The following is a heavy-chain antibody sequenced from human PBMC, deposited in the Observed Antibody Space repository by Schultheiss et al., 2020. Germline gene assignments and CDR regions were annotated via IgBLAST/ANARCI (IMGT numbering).Heavy chain of an antibody. J-gene: IGHJ4*02. CDR1: GGSFSGYY. V-gene: IGHV4-59*12. D-gene: IGHD3-10*01. CDR2: LYYSGST. CDR3: ARKRYGSGSYGY. Sequence: SETLSLTCAVYGGSFSGYYWSWIRQPPGKGLEWIGYLYYSGSTNYNPSLKSRVTISVDTSKNQFSLKLSSVTAADTAVYYCARKRYGSGSYGYWGQGTLVTVSS.